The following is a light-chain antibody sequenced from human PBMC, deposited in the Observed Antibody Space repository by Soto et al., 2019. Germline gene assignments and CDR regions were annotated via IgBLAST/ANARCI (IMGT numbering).Light chain of an antibody. Sequence: EVVMTQSPATLSLSPGERATLSCRASQSVSSDLAWYQQKPGQAPRLLIYGASTRATDIPARFSGGGSGTDFTLTISSLQSEDFAIYYCQQYNDWPPITFGPGTRVDFK. V-gene: IGKV3-15*01. CDR2: GAS. CDR1: QSVSSD. J-gene: IGKJ3*01. CDR3: QQYNDWPPIT.